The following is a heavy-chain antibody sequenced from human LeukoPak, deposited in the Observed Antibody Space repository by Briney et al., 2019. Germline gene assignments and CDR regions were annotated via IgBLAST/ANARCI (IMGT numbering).Heavy chain of an antibody. CDR3: AKGRGYCTGGSCYSDY. Sequence: GGSLRLSCAASGFTFSSYAMSWVRQAPGKGLEWVSAISGSGGSTYYADSVKGRFTISRDNSKNTLYLQMNSLRVEDTAIYYCAKGRGYCTGGSCYSDYWGQGTLVTVSS. J-gene: IGHJ4*02. CDR1: GFTFSSYA. CDR2: ISGSGGST. D-gene: IGHD2-15*01. V-gene: IGHV3-23*01.